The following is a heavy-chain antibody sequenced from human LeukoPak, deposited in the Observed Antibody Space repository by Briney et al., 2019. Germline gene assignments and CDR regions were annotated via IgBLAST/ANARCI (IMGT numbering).Heavy chain of an antibody. V-gene: IGHV1-69*05. D-gene: IGHD3-3*01. Sequence: ASVKVSCKASGGTFSSYAISWVRQAPGKGLEWMGRIIPIFGTENYAQKFQGRVTITTDQSTSTAYMELSSLRSEDTAVYYYARDGEANYDFWSGYYLFDYWGQGTLVTVSS. CDR3: ARDGEANYDFWSGYYLFDY. CDR2: IIPIFGTE. J-gene: IGHJ4*02. CDR1: GGTFSSYA.